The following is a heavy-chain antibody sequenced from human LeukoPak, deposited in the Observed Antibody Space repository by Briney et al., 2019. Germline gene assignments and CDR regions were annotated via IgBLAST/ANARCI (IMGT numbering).Heavy chain of an antibody. V-gene: IGHV3-23*01. J-gene: IGHJ4*02. CDR2: ISESGEYT. D-gene: IGHD3-10*01. Sequence: GGSLRLSCAASGFTFSSYAMSWVRQAPGKGLEWVSGISESGEYTYYADSVKGRFTISRDNSKSTLYLQMNSLRAEDTAVYYCAKMSSYDSGSYYNFDYWGRGTLVTVSS. CDR1: GFTFSSYA. CDR3: AKMSSYDSGSYYNFDY.